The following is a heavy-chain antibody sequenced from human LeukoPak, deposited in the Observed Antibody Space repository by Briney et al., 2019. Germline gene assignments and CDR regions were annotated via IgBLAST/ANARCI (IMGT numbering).Heavy chain of an antibody. V-gene: IGHV1-2*02. D-gene: IGHD6-6*01. CDR3: ARADGDY. CDR1: GYTFTVHY. J-gene: IGHJ4*02. Sequence: AXSVKVSCKASGYTFTVHYMHWVRQAPGQGREGMGWINPNSGGKNYTQKFQGRVTITRDTSISTAYMELSRLRSDDTAVYYCARADGDYWGQGTLVTVSS. CDR2: INPNSGGK.